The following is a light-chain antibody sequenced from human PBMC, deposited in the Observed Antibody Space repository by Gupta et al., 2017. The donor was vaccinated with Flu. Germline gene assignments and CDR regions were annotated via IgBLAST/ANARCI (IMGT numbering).Light chain of an antibody. CDR3: QAWDSSTVV. CDR1: KLGNKY. V-gene: IGLV3-1*01. CDR2: QDS. J-gene: IGLJ2*01. Sequence: SPGQTTIISCSGDKLGNKYACWYQPKPGQSPLLVIYQDSKRPSGIPERFSGSNSGNTATLTISGTQAMDEADYYCQAWDSSTVVFGGGTKLTVL.